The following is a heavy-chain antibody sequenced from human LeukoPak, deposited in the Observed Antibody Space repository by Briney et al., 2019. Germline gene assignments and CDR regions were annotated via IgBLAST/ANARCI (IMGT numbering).Heavy chain of an antibody. Sequence: GGSLRLSCAASGFTFSSYAMHWVRQAPGKGLEYVSAISSNGGSTYYANSVKGRFTISRDNSKNTLYLQMGSLRAEDMAVYYCARVVGATVYDAFDIWGQGTMVTVSS. J-gene: IGHJ3*02. CDR2: ISSNGGST. V-gene: IGHV3-64*01. CDR1: GFTFSSYA. D-gene: IGHD1-26*01. CDR3: ARVVGATVYDAFDI.